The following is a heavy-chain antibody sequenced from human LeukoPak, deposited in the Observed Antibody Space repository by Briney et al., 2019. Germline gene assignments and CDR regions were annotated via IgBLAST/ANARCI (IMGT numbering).Heavy chain of an antibody. CDR2: ISNSGDA. CDR1: GVXITDFH. CDR3: ARHVEHAAYFHH. D-gene: IGHD1/OR15-1a*01. Sequence: SETPSPTCTIAGVXITDFHWGWLRQSPGKGLGWIGFISNSGDANYNPSLESRLAISGDTCKSQLSLIVTSVTDADTAVYYCARHVEHAAYFHHWGQGVLVTVSS. J-gene: IGHJ4*02. V-gene: IGHV4-4*08.